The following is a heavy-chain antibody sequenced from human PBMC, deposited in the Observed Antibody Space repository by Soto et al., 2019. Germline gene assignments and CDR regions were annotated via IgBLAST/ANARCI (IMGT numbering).Heavy chain of an antibody. CDR1: GCTFSSYA. CDR3: AREYYDILTARYYYGMDV. V-gene: IGHV1-69*13. CDR2: IIPIFGTA. J-gene: IGHJ6*02. Sequence: SVKVSCKASGCTFSSYAISCVRQAPGQVLEWMGGIIPIFGTANYAQKFQGRVTITADESTSTAYMELSSLRSEDTAVYYCAREYYDILTARYYYGMDVWGQGTTVTVSS. D-gene: IGHD3-9*01.